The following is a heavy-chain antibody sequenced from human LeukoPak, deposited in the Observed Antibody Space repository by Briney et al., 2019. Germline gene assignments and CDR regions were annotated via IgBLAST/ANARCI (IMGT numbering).Heavy chain of an antibody. D-gene: IGHD6-13*01. Sequence: GASVRVSSKASGYTFTIFDINWVRQAPGQGLEWMGWMNPNSGNTGCAQKLQGRVTMTRNTSITTAYMELSSLRSEGTAVYYCASSRNGAGSSSGFDYWGQGTLVTVSS. CDR1: GYTFTIFD. J-gene: IGHJ4*02. CDR2: MNPNSGNT. CDR3: ASSRNGAGSSSGFDY. V-gene: IGHV1-8*01.